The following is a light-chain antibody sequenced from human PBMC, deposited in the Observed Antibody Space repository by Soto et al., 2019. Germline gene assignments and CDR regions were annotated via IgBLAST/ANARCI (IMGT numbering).Light chain of an antibody. V-gene: IGKV3-20*01. CDR3: QQYGSSPGT. J-gene: IGKJ1*01. Sequence: IVLTQSPGTLSSSPGERVTLSCRASQSVTSNYLAWYQQKPGQSPRLLIFGASIRDTGLPDRFSGGGSGRDFTLTISRLEPEDSAVYYCQQYGSSPGTFGQGTKVDTK. CDR2: GAS. CDR1: QSVTSNY.